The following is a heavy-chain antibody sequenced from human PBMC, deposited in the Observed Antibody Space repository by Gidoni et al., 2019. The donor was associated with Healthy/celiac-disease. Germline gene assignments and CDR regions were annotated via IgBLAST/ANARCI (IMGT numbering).Heavy chain of an antibody. D-gene: IGHD2-2*01. CDR1: GFTFSSYG. V-gene: IGHV3-33*01. J-gene: IGHJ6*03. CDR3: ARGRVVVVPAAMLSYYMDV. CDR2: IWYDGSNK. Sequence: QVQLVESGGGVVQPGRSLRLSCAASGFTFSSYGMHWVRRAPGKGLEWVAVIWYDGSNKYYADSVKGRFTISRDNSKNTLYLQMNSLRAEDTAVYYCARGRVVVVPAAMLSYYMDVWGKGTTVTVSS.